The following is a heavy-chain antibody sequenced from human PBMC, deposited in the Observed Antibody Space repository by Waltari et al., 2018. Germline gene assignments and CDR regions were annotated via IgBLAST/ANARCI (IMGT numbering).Heavy chain of an antibody. V-gene: IGHV4-39*01. Sequence: QLQLQESGPGLVKPSETLSLTCTVSGGSISSSIYYWGWIRQPPGKGLEWIGSIYYSGSTYYNPSLKSRVTISVDTSKNQFSLKLSSVTAADTAVYYCARQAGGNYWYFDLWGRGTLVTVSS. CDR2: IYYSGST. CDR1: GGSISSSIYY. CDR3: ARQAGGNYWYFDL. D-gene: IGHD3-16*01. J-gene: IGHJ2*01.